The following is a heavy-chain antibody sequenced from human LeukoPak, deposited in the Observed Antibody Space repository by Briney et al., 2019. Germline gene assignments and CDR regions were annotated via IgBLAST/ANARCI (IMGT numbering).Heavy chain of an antibody. CDR3: VTRASVNGKTLF. D-gene: IGHD1/OR15-1a*01. V-gene: IGHV3-21*01. J-gene: IGHJ4*02. Sequence: PVGSLRLSCAASGLPFRTYSINRVPQAPGNGLEWVSTISRTSSYIYEADSVKGRFTISRDNANNSLYLQMNNVRDYDTAVYLCVTRASVNGKTLFWGKGTLVSVSS. CDR1: GLPFRTYS. CDR2: ISRTSSYI.